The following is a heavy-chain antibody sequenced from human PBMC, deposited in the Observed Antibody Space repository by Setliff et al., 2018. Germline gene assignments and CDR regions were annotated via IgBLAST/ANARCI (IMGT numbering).Heavy chain of an antibody. Sequence: GGSLRLSCTASRFTFSSLWMSWVRQAPGKGLEWVANINQGGGAQFYVDSVQGRFTISRDNAKNSLYLQMNSLRDEDTAVYYCARDVYDFRTGLAAPWGQGTLVTVLL. CDR2: INQGGGAQ. D-gene: IGHD3-3*01. V-gene: IGHV3-7*01. J-gene: IGHJ5*02. CDR3: ARDVYDFRTGLAAP. CDR1: RFTFSSLW.